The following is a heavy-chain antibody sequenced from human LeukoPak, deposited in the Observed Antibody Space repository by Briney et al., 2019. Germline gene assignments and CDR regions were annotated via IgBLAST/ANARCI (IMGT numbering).Heavy chain of an antibody. CDR3: ARGQGWLVDY. J-gene: IGHJ4*02. D-gene: IGHD6-19*01. CDR2: IKQDGSEK. CDR1: GFIFSNSY. Sequence: GGSLRLSCAGSGFIFSNSYMTWVRQAPGKGLEWVANIKQDGSEKFYVDSVRGRFTISRDNAKNTLYLQMNSLTAEDTAIYYCARGQGWLVDYWGQGTLVTVSS. V-gene: IGHV3-7*05.